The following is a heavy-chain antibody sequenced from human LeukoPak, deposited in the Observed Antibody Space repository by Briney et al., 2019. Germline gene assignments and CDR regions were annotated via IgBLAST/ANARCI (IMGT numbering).Heavy chain of an antibody. J-gene: IGHJ4*02. CDR3: ARHRAYSSSSPFDY. V-gene: IGHV4-59*08. Sequence: SETLSLTCSVSGGSISSLYWSWIRQPPGKGLEWIGYIYYTGSTNYNPSLKSRVTMFVDMSKNQFSLRLSSVTATDTAVYYCARHRAYSSSSPFDYWGQGTLVTVSS. CDR1: GGSISSLY. CDR2: IYYTGST. D-gene: IGHD6-6*01.